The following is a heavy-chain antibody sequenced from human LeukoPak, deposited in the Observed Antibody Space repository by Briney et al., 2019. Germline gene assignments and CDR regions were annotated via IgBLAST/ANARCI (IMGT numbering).Heavy chain of an antibody. D-gene: IGHD1-1*01. J-gene: IGHJ6*02. V-gene: IGHV3-30*18. CDR2: ISSDGTNK. Sequence: HPWGSLRLSCAASGFIFSSYDMHWARQAPGKGLEWVALISSDGTNKYYADSVKGRFTISRDNSKNTLYLQMNSLRGEDTAVYYCVKVLVTYTVDVWGQGTTVTVSS. CDR1: GFIFSSYD. CDR3: VKVLVTYTVDV.